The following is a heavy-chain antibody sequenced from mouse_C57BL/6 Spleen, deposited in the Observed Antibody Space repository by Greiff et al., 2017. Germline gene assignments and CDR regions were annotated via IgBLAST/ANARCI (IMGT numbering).Heavy chain of an antibody. Sequence: VQLKESGPGLAKPSQTLSLTCSVTGYSITSDYWNWIRKFPGNKLEYMGYISYSGSTYYNPSLKSRISITRDTSKNQYYLQLNTVTTEDTATYYCARSLITTVVAAYWYFDVWGTGTTVTVSS. CDR3: ARSLITTVVAAYWYFDV. CDR2: ISYSGST. J-gene: IGHJ1*03. CDR1: GYSITSDY. D-gene: IGHD1-1*01. V-gene: IGHV3-8*01.